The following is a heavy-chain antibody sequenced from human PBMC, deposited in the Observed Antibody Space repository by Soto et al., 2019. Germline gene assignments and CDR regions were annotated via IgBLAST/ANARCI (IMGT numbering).Heavy chain of an antibody. CDR1: GGSINSGGSY. CDR2: IYYSGST. V-gene: IGHV4-61*08. J-gene: IGHJ5*02. CDR3: ARGGYSSSWRGNWFDP. D-gene: IGHD6-13*01. Sequence: SETLSLTCTVPGGSINSGGSYWTWIRQPPGKGLEWIGYIYYSGSTNYNPSLKSRVTISVDTSKNQFSLKLSSVTAADTAVYYCARGGYSSSWRGNWFDPWGQGTLVTVSS.